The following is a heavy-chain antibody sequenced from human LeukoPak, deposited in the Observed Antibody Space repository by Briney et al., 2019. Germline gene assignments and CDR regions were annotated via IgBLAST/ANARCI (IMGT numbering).Heavy chain of an antibody. D-gene: IGHD1-26*01. CDR2: IYYSGST. CDR3: ARGKVGATGAGFDY. V-gene: IGHV4-30-4*08. CDR1: GGSISSGDYY. Sequence: SETLSLTCTVSGGSISSGDYYWSWIRQPPGKGLEWIGYIYYSGSTYYNPSLKSRVTISVDTSKNQFSLKLSSVTAADTAVYYCARGKVGATGAGFDYWGQGTLVTVSS. J-gene: IGHJ4*02.